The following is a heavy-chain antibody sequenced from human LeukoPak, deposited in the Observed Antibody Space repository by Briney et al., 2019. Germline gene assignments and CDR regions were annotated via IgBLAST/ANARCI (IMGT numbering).Heavy chain of an antibody. V-gene: IGHV3-23*01. CDR1: GFTFSNYA. Sequence: GGSLRLSCAASGFTFSNYAMHWVRQAPGKGLEWVSAISGSGGSTYYADSVKGRFTISRDNSKNTLYLQMNSLRAEDTAVYYCAKDRTYYDILTGYYNQGYVSDYWGQGTLVTVSS. J-gene: IGHJ4*02. D-gene: IGHD3-9*01. CDR2: ISGSGGST. CDR3: AKDRTYYDILTGYYNQGYVSDY.